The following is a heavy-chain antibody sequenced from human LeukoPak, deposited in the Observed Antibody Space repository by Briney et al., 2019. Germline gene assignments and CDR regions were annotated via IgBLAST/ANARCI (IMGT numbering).Heavy chain of an antibody. J-gene: IGHJ4*02. D-gene: IGHD4-17*01. CDR3: ATSEYGDYVYY. Sequence: ASETLSLTCAVSGYSISSGYYWGWIRQPPGKGLEWIGSIYHSGSTYYSPSLKSRATISVDTSKNQFSLKLSSVTAADSAVYYCATSEYGDYVYYWGQGTLVTVSS. CDR1: GYSISSGYY. V-gene: IGHV4-38-2*01. CDR2: IYHSGST.